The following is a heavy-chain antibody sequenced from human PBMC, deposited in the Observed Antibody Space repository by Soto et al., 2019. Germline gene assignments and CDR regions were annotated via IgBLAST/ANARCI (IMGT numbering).Heavy chain of an antibody. V-gene: IGHV3-9*01. CDR2: ISWNSGSI. J-gene: IGHJ3*02. CDR3: AKDLRGRDAFDI. CDR1: GFTFDDYA. Sequence: GGSLRLSCAASGFTFDDYAMHWVRQAPGKGLEWVSGISWNSGSIGYADSVKGRFTISRDNAKNSLYLQMNSLRAEDTALYYCAKDLRGRDAFDIWGQGTMVTVSS.